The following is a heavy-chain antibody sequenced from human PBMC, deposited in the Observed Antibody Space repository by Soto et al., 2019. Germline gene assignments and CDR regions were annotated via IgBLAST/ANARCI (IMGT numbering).Heavy chain of an antibody. CDR1: GFTFSSYS. D-gene: IGHD3-10*01. V-gene: IGHV3-21*01. CDR3: ARDESGSGSYHC. CDR2: ISSSSSYI. Sequence: GGSLRLSCAASGFTFSSYSMNWVRQAPGKGLEWVSSISSSSSYIYYADSVKGRFTISRDNAKNSLYLQMNSLRAEDTAVYYCARDESGSGSYHCWGQGTLVTVSS. J-gene: IGHJ4*02.